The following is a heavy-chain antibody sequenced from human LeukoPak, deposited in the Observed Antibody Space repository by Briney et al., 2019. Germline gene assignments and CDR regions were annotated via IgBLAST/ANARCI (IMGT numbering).Heavy chain of an antibody. V-gene: IGHV4-30-4*01. CDR2: IYYSGST. D-gene: IGHD3-3*01. Sequence: SQTLSLTCTVSGGSISSGDYYWSWIRQPPGKGLEWIGYIYYSGSTYYNPSLKSRVTISVDTSKNQFSLKLSSVTAADTAVYYCARDPRFLEWAYGMDVWGQGTLVTVSS. J-gene: IGHJ6*02. CDR1: GGSISSGDYY. CDR3: ARDPRFLEWAYGMDV.